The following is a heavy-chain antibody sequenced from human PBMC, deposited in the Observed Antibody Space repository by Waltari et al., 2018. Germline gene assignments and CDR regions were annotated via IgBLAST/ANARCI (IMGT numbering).Heavy chain of an antibody. CDR2: IYPGDSDT. V-gene: IGHV5-51*01. Sequence: EVQLVQSGAEVKKPGESLRISCKGSGYSFTSYWIGWVRRMPGKGLEWVGSIYPGDSDTRSIPCFQGKVTISADKSITTAHLQWSSLKASETAMYYCARPGLSYDMDVWGQGTTVIVSS. J-gene: IGHJ6*02. CDR3: ARPGLSYDMDV. CDR1: GYSFTSYW. D-gene: IGHD1-1*01.